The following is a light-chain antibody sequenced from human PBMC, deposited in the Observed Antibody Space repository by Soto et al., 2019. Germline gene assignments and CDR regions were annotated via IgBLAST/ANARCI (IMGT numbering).Light chain of an antibody. CDR3: SSYTSSSTPFV. Sequence: QSVLTQPASVSGSPGQSITISCTGTSSDVGGYNYVSWYQQHPGKAPKLMIYDVSNRPSGVSNRFSGSKSGNTASLTISGLQAEDDADYYCSSYTSSSTPFVFGTGTKVTV. J-gene: IGLJ1*01. CDR2: DVS. CDR1: SSDVGGYNY. V-gene: IGLV2-14*01.